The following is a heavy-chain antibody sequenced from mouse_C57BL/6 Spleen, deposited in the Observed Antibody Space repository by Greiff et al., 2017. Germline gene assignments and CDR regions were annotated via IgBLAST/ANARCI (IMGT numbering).Heavy chain of an antibody. CDR3: ARGGYYGRLQAMDY. Sequence: EVQRVESGGGLVKPGGSLKLSCAASGFTFSDYGMHWVRQAPEKGLEWVAYISSGSSTIYYADTVKGRFTISRDNAKNTLFLQMTSLRSEDTAMYYCARGGYYGRLQAMDYWGQGTSVTVSS. J-gene: IGHJ4*01. D-gene: IGHD1-1*01. V-gene: IGHV5-17*01. CDR2: ISSGSSTI. CDR1: GFTFSDYG.